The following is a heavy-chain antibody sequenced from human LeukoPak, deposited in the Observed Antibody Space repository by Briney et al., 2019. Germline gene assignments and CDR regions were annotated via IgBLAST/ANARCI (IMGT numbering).Heavy chain of an antibody. V-gene: IGHV4-59*01. CDR3: ARLKYYYDASGYRAEYFQH. D-gene: IGHD3-22*01. CDR2: ILYSGST. CDR1: GGSISSYY. Sequence: SETLSLTYTVSGGSISSYYWSWIRQPPGKGLEWIGYILYSGSTNYNPSLKSRFTISVYTSKNQFSLKLSSVTAADTAVYYCARLKYYYDASGYRAEYFQHWGQGTLVTVSS. J-gene: IGHJ1*01.